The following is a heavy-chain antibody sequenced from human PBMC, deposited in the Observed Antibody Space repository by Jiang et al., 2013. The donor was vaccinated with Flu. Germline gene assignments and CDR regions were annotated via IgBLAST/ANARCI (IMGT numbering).Heavy chain of an antibody. V-gene: IGHV1-18*01. CDR3: ARDPAAAGNFDY. J-gene: IGHJ4*02. CDR2: SALTMVT. Sequence: SGYDLYLRYGSQLGGDQAPRTRALSGWDGSALTMVTQTNAQKLQGRVTMTTDTSTSTAYMELRSLRSDDTAVYYCARDPAAAGNFDYWGQGTLVTVSS. CDR1: GYDLYLRYG. D-gene: IGHD6-13*01.